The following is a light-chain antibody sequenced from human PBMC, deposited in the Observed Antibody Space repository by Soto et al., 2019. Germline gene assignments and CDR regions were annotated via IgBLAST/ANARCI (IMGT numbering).Light chain of an antibody. CDR2: DAS. V-gene: IGKV3D-15*01. J-gene: IGKJ4*01. Sequence: IAMPQSQRTLSVSPGASDTLSCRASQSVGSKLAWYQQRPGQAPRLLIYDASNRATGIPARFSGSGSGTDFTLTISRLEPEDFAVYYCQQLSSYPLPVGGGTKVDIK. CDR3: QQLSSYPLP. CDR1: QSVGSK.